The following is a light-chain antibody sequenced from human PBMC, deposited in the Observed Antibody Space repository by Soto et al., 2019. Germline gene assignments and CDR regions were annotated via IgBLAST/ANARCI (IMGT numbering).Light chain of an antibody. CDR1: QSVIHTSNNKTY. V-gene: IGKV4-1*01. CDR3: QQHYSTPRT. Sequence: DVVMTPSPDSLAVSLGERATINCKSSQSVIHTSNNKTYLAWYQQKEAQHAPLLLYWASARDSGVTQRCSGSGSGTDFTLTISSLQAADVAVYYCQQHYSTPRTLGQGTQV. J-gene: IGKJ2*01. CDR2: WAS.